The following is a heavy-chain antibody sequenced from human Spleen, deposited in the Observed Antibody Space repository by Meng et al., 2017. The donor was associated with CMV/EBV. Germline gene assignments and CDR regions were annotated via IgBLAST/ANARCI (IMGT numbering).Heavy chain of an antibody. Sequence: GESLKISCAASGFNFRIYGMHWVRHLPGKGLEWVTFLRYDEKSKYYADPVKGRINISRDNSKNTLYLQMNSLRAEDTAVYYCAKDRVGLVVVPAAIHANYYYYGMDVWGQGTTVTVSS. CDR2: LRYDEKSK. CDR3: AKDRVGLVVVPAAIHANYYYYGMDV. CDR1: GFNFRIYG. D-gene: IGHD2-2*02. J-gene: IGHJ6*02. V-gene: IGHV3-30*02.